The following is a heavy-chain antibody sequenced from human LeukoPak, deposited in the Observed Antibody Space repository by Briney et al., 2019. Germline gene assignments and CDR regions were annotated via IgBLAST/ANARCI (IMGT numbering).Heavy chain of an antibody. D-gene: IGHD1-20*01. CDR1: GFTFSSYE. CDR2: ISSSSSYI. Sequence: GGSLRLSCAASGFTFSSYEMNWVRQAPGKGLEWVSSISSSSSYIYYADSVKGRFTISRDNDKNSLYLQMNSLRAEDTAVYYCVRFNWNHEGYGMDVWGQGTTVTVSS. J-gene: IGHJ6*02. CDR3: VRFNWNHEGYGMDV. V-gene: IGHV3-21*01.